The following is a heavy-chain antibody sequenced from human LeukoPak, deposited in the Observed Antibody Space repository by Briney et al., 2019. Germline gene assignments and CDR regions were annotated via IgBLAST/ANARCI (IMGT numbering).Heavy chain of an antibody. J-gene: IGHJ4*02. CDR3: ARAIRELVDY. V-gene: IGHV3-21*01. CDR2: ISSTSIYR. D-gene: IGHD1-26*01. CDR1: GFTFSAYS. Sequence: GGSLRLSCAASGFTFSAYSMNWVRQAPGKGLEWVSSISSTSIYRYYGDSVKGRFTISRDNAKNSLYLQMNSLRAEDTAVYYCARAIRELVDYWGQGTLVTVSS.